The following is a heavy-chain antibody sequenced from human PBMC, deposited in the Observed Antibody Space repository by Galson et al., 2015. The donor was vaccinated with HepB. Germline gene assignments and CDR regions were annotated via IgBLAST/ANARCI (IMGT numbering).Heavy chain of an antibody. J-gene: IGHJ4*02. CDR3: ARGVAAAGNDLDYFDY. CDR1: GFTFSSYG. Sequence: SLRLSCAASGFTFSSYGMHWVRQAPGKGLEWVAFIRYDGSNKYYADSVKGRFTISRDNSKNTLYLQMNSLRAEDTAVYYCARGVAAAGNDLDYFDYWGQGTLVTVSS. V-gene: IGHV3-30*02. CDR2: IRYDGSNK. D-gene: IGHD6-13*01.